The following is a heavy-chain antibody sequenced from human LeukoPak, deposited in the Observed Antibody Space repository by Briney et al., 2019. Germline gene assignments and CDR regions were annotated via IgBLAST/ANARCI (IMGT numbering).Heavy chain of an antibody. CDR2: IYYTGST. CDR3: VRQSRGNSVGFDY. D-gene: IGHD4-23*01. J-gene: IGHJ4*03. CDR1: GGSISSYY. Sequence: PSETLSLTCSVSGGSISSYYWSWVRQPPGKGLEWIGYIYYTGSTNYNPSLKSRVTISLDTPKNQFSLKLTSVSAADTAIYYCVRQSRGNSVGFDYWGQGTTVTVSS. V-gene: IGHV4-59*08.